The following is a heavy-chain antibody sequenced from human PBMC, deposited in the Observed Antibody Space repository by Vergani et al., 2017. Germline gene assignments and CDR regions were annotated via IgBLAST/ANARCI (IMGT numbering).Heavy chain of an antibody. CDR2: MYHSGST. Sequence: QVRLQESGPGLVKPSETPSPTLSGPGGPMSGYYWSWIRQPPGEELEWIWYMYHSGSTNYNPALETRVTRSGDTSKNQFSLKLNSVTAAGTAVYYCGSVADFYGLGSRLLDLWGQGILVTVSS. J-gene: IGHJ5*02. CDR1: GGPMSGYY. V-gene: IGHV4-59*01. D-gene: IGHD3-10*01. CDR3: GSVADFYGLGSRLLDL.